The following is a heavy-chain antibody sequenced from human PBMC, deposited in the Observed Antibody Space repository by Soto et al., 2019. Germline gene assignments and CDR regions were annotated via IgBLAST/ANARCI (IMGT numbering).Heavy chain of an antibody. J-gene: IGHJ6*02. D-gene: IGHD3-3*01. V-gene: IGHV1-69*12. Sequence: QVQLVQSGAEVKKPGSSVKVSCKASGGTFSSYAISWVRQAPGLGLEWMGGIIPIFGTANYAQKFQGRVTITADESTSTAYMELSSLRSEDTAVYYCARSTAWITIFGVAPGYYYGMDVWGQGTTVTVSS. CDR2: IIPIFGTA. CDR1: GGTFSSYA. CDR3: ARSTAWITIFGVAPGYYYGMDV.